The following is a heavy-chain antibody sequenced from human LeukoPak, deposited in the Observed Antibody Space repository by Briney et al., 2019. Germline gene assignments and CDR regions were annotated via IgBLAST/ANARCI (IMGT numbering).Heavy chain of an antibody. Sequence: ETLSLTCTVSGGSIRSSYYYWGWIRQAPGKGLEWVSSISSSSSYIYYADSVKGRFTISRDNAKNSLYLQMNSLRAEDTAVYYCASGVITIFDYWGQGTLVTVSS. D-gene: IGHD3-3*01. J-gene: IGHJ4*02. CDR3: ASGVITIFDY. V-gene: IGHV3-21*01. CDR1: GGSIRSSYYY. CDR2: ISSSSSYI.